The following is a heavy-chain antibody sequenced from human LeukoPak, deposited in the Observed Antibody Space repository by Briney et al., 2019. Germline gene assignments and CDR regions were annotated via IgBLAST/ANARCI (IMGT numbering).Heavy chain of an antibody. V-gene: IGHV3-21*01. CDR1: GFSFSSYS. CDR3: ARVPVLLTMGGDY. D-gene: IGHD2/OR15-2a*01. Sequence: GGSLRLSCAASGFSFSSYSMNWVRQAPGKGLEWVSAISSSSHYIYYAASGKGRFTISRDNAKNSLFLQMTSLRAEETAVYYCARVPVLLTMGGDYWGQGTLVTVSS. J-gene: IGHJ4*02. CDR2: ISSSSHYI.